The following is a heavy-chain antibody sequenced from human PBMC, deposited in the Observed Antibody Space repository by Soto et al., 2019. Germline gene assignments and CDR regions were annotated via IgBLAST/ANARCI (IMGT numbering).Heavy chain of an antibody. CDR3: ARPHYDSNTFYYFFDF. V-gene: IGHV4-34*12. J-gene: IGHJ4*02. CDR1: GGSFSGYY. D-gene: IGHD3-22*01. CDR2: IFHGGST. Sequence: SETLSLTCAVYGGSFSGYYWSWIRQPPGKGLEWIGEIFHGGSTNYSPSLKSRVTISVDTSKNQFSLELSSVTAADTAVYYCARPHYDSNTFYYFFDFWGQGTLVTVSS.